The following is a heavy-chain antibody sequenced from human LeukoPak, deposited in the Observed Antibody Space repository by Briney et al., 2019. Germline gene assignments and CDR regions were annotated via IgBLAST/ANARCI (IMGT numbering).Heavy chain of an antibody. V-gene: IGHV3-43*02. CDR3: AKGRGRIAARPLSYYFDY. D-gene: IGHD6-6*01. CDR1: GFTFDDYA. J-gene: IGHJ4*02. CDR2: ISGDGGST. Sequence: GGSLRLSCAASGFTFDDYAMHWVRQAPGKGLEWVSLISGDGGSTYYADSVKGRFTISRDNSKNSLYLQMNSLRTEDTALYYCAKGRGRIAARPLSYYFDYWGQGTLVTVSS.